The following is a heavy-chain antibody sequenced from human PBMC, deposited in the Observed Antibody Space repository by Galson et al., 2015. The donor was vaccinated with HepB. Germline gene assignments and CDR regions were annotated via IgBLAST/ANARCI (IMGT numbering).Heavy chain of an antibody. V-gene: IGHV3-7*03. J-gene: IGHJ6*02. CDR1: GFTFSNYW. Sequence: SLRLSCAASGFTFSNYWMRWVRQAPGKGLEWVANIKEDGSEKYYVDSVKGRFTISRDNAKNSLYLQMNSLRAEDTAVYYCARWGFGEFIYHYYGLDVWGHGTTVTVSS. D-gene: IGHD3-10*01. CDR3: ARWGFGEFIYHYYGLDV. CDR2: IKEDGSEK.